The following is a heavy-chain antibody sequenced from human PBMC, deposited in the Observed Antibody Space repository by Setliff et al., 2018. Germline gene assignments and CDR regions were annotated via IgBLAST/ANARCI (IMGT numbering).Heavy chain of an antibody. J-gene: IGHJ3*02. CDR2: ISGGSGRT. CDR1: GFTFSTYA. V-gene: IGHV3-23*01. Sequence: GGSLRLSCAASGFTFSTYAMSWVRQAPGKGLEWVSAISGGSGRTYYVATVKGRFTISGDDSKNTLYLQMNSLRAEDTGIYYCAKDRNFPNDVFDTWGQGTMVTVSS. CDR3: AKDRNFPNDVFDT.